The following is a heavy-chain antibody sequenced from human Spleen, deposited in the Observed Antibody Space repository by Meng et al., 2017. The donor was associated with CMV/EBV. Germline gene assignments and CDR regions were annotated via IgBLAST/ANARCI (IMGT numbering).Heavy chain of an antibody. Sequence: GGSLRLSCAASGFTFSDYYMNWVRQAPGKGLEWVSFISSCTTIYYADSVKGRFTISRDNAKNSLYLQMNSLRAEDTGVYYCARIWSGYPDAFDIWGQGTMVTVSS. CDR3: ARIWSGYPDAFDI. D-gene: IGHD3-3*01. J-gene: IGHJ3*02. CDR1: GFTFSDYY. CDR2: ISSCTTI. V-gene: IGHV3-69-1*02.